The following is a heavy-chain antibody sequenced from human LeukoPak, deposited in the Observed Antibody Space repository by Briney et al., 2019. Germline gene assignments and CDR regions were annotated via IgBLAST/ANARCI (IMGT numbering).Heavy chain of an antibody. CDR1: GGSFSGYY. CDR3: ATTVVRGVIKN. D-gene: IGHD3-10*01. V-gene: IGHV4-34*01. CDR2: INHSGST. J-gene: IGHJ4*02. Sequence: PSETLSLTCAVYGGSFSGYYWSWIRQPPGKGLEWIGEINHSGSTNYNPSLKSRVTISVDTSKNQFSLKLSSVTAADTAVYYCATTVVRGVIKNWGQGTLVTVSS.